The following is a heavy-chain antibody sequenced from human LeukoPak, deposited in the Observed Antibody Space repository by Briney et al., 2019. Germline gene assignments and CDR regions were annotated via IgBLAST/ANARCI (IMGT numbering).Heavy chain of an antibody. Sequence: PGGSLRLSCAASGFTFSSYAMHWVRQAPGKGLEWVAVISYDGSNKYYADSVKGRFTISRDNSKNTLYPQMNSLRAEDTAVYYCARDRVLGSGGSCYYYWGQGTLVTVSS. V-gene: IGHV3-30-3*01. CDR1: GFTFSSYA. D-gene: IGHD2-15*01. J-gene: IGHJ4*02. CDR2: ISYDGSNK. CDR3: ARDRVLGSGGSCYYY.